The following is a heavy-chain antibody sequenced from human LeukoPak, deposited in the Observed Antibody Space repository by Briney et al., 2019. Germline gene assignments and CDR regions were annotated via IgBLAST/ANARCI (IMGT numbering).Heavy chain of an antibody. V-gene: IGHV1-8*01. CDR1: GYTFTSYD. CDR2: MNPNSGNT. Sequence: ASVKVSCKASGYTFTSYDINWVRQATGQGLEWMGWMNPNSGNTGYAQKFQGRVTMTRNTSISTAYMELSSLRSEDTAVYYCARFSIHSNHFDYWGQGTLVTVSS. J-gene: IGHJ4*02. D-gene: IGHD2-8*01. CDR3: ARFSIHSNHFDY.